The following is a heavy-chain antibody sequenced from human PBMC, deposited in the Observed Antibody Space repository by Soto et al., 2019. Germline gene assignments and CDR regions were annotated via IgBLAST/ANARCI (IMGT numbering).Heavy chain of an antibody. CDR2: INHSGST. CDR1: GGSFSGYY. D-gene: IGHD3-10*01. CDR3: ASPGGYGSGSYPSA. V-gene: IGHV4-34*01. Sequence: PSETLSLTCAVYGGSFSGYYWSWIRQPPGKGLEWIGEINHSGSTNYNPSLKSRVTISVDTSKNQFSLKLSSVTAADTAVYYCASPGGYGSGSYPSAWGQGTLVTVSS. J-gene: IGHJ4*02.